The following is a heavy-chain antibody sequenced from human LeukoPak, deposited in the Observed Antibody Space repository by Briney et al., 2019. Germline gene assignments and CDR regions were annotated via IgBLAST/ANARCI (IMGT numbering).Heavy chain of an antibody. Sequence: SETLSLTCTVSGGSVSSGSYYWSWIRQPPGKGLEWIGYIYYSGSTNYNPSLKNRVTISVDTSKNQFSLKLSSVTAADTAVYYCASKPRDIVVVPAAMMDYYYGMDVWGKGTTVTVSS. CDR3: ASKPRDIVVVPAAMMDYYYGMDV. CDR1: GGSVSSGSYY. J-gene: IGHJ6*04. V-gene: IGHV4-61*01. D-gene: IGHD2-2*01. CDR2: IYYSGST.